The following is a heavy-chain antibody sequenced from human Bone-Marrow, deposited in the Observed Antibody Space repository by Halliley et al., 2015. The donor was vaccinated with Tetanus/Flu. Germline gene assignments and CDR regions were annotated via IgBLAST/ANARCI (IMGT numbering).Heavy chain of an antibody. J-gene: IGHJ4*02. CDR2: IKPDGSES. D-gene: IGHD2-21*01. CDR1: GFTFSDYW. V-gene: IGHV3-7*03. Sequence: SLRLSCVVSGFTFSDYWMHWVRQAPGKGLEWVAHIKPDGSESNYVDSVKGRSTISRDNAKNSLYLQMNSLRADDTAVYYCVRVWSAFDYWGQGALVTVSS. CDR3: VRVWSAFDY.